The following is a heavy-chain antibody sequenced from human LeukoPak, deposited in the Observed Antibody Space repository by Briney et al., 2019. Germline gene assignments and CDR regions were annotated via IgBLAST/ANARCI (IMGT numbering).Heavy chain of an antibody. J-gene: IGHJ4*02. Sequence: SETLSLTCTVSGGSISSSSYYWGWIRQPPGKGLEWIGSIYYSGSTYYNPSLKSRVTISVDTSKNQFSLKLSSVTAADTAVYYCARQAAGGGAIDYWGQGTLVTVSS. CDR1: GGSISSSSYY. CDR3: ARQAAGGGAIDY. CDR2: IYYSGST. D-gene: IGHD6-13*01. V-gene: IGHV4-39*01.